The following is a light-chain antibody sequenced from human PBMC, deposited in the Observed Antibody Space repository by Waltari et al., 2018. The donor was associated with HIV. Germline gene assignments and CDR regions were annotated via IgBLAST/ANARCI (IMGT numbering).Light chain of an antibody. CDR3: QSADSSGTYVV. V-gene: IGLV3-25*03. J-gene: IGLJ2*01. Sequence: SYELTQPPSVSVSPGQTARITCSGDALPKQYAYWYQQKPGQAPVLAIYKDSERPSGIPERFSGSSSGTTVTLTISGVQAEDEADYYCQSADSSGTYVVFGGGTKLTVL. CDR2: KDS. CDR1: ALPKQY.